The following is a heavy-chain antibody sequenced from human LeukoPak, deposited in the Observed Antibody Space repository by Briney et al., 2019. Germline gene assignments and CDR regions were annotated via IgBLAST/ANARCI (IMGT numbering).Heavy chain of an antibody. CDR1: GYTFTSYG. J-gene: IGHJ5*02. V-gene: IGHV1-18*01. CDR2: ISAYNGNT. D-gene: IGHD2-15*01. Sequence: ASVKVSCKASGYTFTSYGISWVRQAPGQGLEWMGWISAYNGNTNYAQKLQGRVTMTTDTSTSTAYMELRSLRSDETAVCYCARDRSLRSNWFDPWGQGTLVTVSS. CDR3: ARDRSLRSNWFDP.